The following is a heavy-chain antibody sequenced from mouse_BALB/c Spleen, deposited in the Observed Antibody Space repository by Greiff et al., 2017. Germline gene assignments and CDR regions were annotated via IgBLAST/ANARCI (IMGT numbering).Heavy chain of an antibody. CDR1: GYSITSGYY. CDR3: ARDLGYFDY. V-gene: IGHV3-6*02. CDR2: ISYDGSN. Sequence: EVKLVESGPGLVKPSQSLSLTCSVTGYSITSGYYWNWIRQFPGNQLEWMGYISYDGSNNYNPSLKNRISITRDTSKNQFFLKLNSVTTEDTATYDCARDLGYFDYWGQGTPLTVSS. J-gene: IGHJ2*01. D-gene: IGHD3-3*01.